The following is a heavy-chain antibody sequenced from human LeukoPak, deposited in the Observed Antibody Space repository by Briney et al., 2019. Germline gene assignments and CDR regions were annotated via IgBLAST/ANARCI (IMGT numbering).Heavy chain of an antibody. CDR2: INHSGST. CDR3: ARRGRLDIVVVPAARRIGFDP. Sequence: SETLSLTCAVYGGSFSGYYWSWIRQPPGKGLEWIGEINHSGSTNYNPSLKSRVTISVDTSKNQFSLKLSSVIAADTAVYYCARRGRLDIVVVPAARRIGFDPWGQGTLVTVSS. CDR1: GGSFSGYY. J-gene: IGHJ5*02. V-gene: IGHV4-34*01. D-gene: IGHD2-2*01.